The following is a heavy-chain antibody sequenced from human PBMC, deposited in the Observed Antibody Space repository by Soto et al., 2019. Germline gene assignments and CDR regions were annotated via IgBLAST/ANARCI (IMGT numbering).Heavy chain of an antibody. V-gene: IGHV3-30*18. CDR1: GFTFSSYG. CDR3: AKGKRITMVRGVIIPDAFDI. J-gene: IGHJ3*02. Sequence: QVQLVESGGGVVQPGRSLRLSCAASGFTFSSYGMHWVRQAPGKGLEWVAVISYDGSNKYYADSVKGRFTISRDKSKNTLYLQMNSLRAEDTAVYYCAKGKRITMVRGVIIPDAFDIWGQGTMVTVSS. D-gene: IGHD3-10*01. CDR2: ISYDGSNK.